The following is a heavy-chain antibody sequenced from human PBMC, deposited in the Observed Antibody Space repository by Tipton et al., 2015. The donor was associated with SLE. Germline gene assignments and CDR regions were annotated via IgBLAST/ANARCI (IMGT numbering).Heavy chain of an antibody. Sequence: GSLRLSCVASRFTFSNYWMHWVRQAPGKGLVWVSRINSDGNSTNYADSVKGRFTISRDNAKNTLYLQMNSLRAEDTAVYYCAVGHTVTTDHWGQGTLVTVSS. J-gene: IGHJ4*02. V-gene: IGHV3-74*01. CDR1: RFTFSNYW. D-gene: IGHD4-17*01. CDR3: AVGHTVTTDH. CDR2: INSDGNST.